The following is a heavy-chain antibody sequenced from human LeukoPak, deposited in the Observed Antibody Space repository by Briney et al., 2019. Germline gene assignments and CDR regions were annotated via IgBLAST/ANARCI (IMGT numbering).Heavy chain of an antibody. CDR3: AREYYDSSGYYLGGDDFDY. V-gene: IGHV1-2*02. D-gene: IGHD3-22*01. Sequence: ASVKVSCKASGYAFTGYFMHWVRQAPGQGLEWMGWINPNSGGTNYAQKFQGRVTMTRDTSISTAYMELSRLLSDDTAVYYCAREYYDSSGYYLGGDDFDYWGQGTLVTVSS. CDR1: GYAFTGYF. CDR2: INPNSGGT. J-gene: IGHJ4*02.